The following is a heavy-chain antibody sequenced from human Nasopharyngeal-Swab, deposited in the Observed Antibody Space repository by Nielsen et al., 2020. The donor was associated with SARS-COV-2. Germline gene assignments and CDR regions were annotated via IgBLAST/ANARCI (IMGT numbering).Heavy chain of an antibody. J-gene: IGHJ6*02. D-gene: IGHD3-22*01. CDR1: GFTVSSNY. CDR2: IYSGGST. V-gene: IGHV3-53*01. CDR3: ARDGAAFSKYYYDSSGPTWPYGMDV. Sequence: GGSLRLSCAASGFTVSSNYMSWVRQAPGKGLEWVSVIYSGGSTYYADSVKGRFTISRDNSKNTLYLQMNSLRAEDTAVYYCARDGAAFSKYYYDSSGPTWPYGMDVWGQGTTVTVSS.